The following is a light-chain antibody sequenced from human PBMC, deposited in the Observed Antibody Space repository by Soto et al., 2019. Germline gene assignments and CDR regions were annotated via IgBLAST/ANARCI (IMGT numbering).Light chain of an antibody. Sequence: IQLTQSPSSLSASVGDRVTITCRASQGISSYLAWYQQKPGKAPKLLIYAASTLQSGVPSRSSGSGSGTDFTLTISSLQPEDFATYYCHQLNSYPLTFGGGTKVDIK. CDR3: HQLNSYPLT. V-gene: IGKV1-9*01. CDR1: QGISSY. CDR2: AAS. J-gene: IGKJ4*01.